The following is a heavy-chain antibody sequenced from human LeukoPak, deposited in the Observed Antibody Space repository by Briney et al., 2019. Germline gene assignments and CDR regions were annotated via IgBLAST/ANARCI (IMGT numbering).Heavy chain of an antibody. Sequence: ASVKVSCKASGYTFTSYGISWVRQAPGQGLEWMGWISAYNGNTNYAQKLQGRVTMTTDTSTSTACMELRSLRSDDTAVYYCARVNSGWYLAFDIWGQGTMVTVSS. CDR1: GYTFTSYG. V-gene: IGHV1-18*01. J-gene: IGHJ3*02. CDR3: ARVNSGWYLAFDI. D-gene: IGHD6-19*01. CDR2: ISAYNGNT.